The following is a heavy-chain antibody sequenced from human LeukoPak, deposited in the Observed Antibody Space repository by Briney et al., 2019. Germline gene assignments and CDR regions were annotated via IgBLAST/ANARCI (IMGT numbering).Heavy chain of an antibody. CDR3: ARHVRYYDSSGYFNY. Sequence: PPETLSLTCAVPGGSIGASINSPNWWSWVRQPPGKGLEWIGEIYYSGSTNYNPSLKSRVTISVDTSKNQFSLKLSSVTAADTAVYYCARHVRYYDSSGYFNYWGQGTLVTVSS. CDR1: GGSIGASINSPNW. V-gene: IGHV4-4*03. CDR2: IYYSGST. J-gene: IGHJ4*02. D-gene: IGHD3-22*01.